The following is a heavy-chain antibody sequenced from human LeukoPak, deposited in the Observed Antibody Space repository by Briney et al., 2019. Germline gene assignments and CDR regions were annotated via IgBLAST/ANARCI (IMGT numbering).Heavy chain of an antibody. CDR1: GYTFTSFY. CDR2: INPSSGST. Sequence: ASVKVSCKASGYTFTSFYMHWVRQAPGQGLEWMGIINPSSGSTSNAQKFQGRVTMTRDTSTSTVYMELSSLRSEDTAVYYCARDGEYYDSRGSYFDSWGQGTLVTVSS. CDR3: ARDGEYYDSRGSYFDS. D-gene: IGHD3-22*01. V-gene: IGHV1-46*01. J-gene: IGHJ4*02.